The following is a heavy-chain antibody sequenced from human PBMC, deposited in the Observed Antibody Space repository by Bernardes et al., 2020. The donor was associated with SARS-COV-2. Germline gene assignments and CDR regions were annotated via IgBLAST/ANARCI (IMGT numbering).Heavy chain of an antibody. CDR2: INPNSGGT. D-gene: IGHD3-22*01. CDR1: GCTFTGYY. J-gene: IGHJ6*02. V-gene: IGHV1-2*02. CDR3: AIPPTNYDRYGMDV. Sequence: ASVKVSCKASGCTFTGYYMHWVRQAPGQGLEWMGWINPNSGGTNYAQKFQGRVTMTRDTSISTAYMELSRLRSDDTAVYYCAIPPTNYDRYGMDVWGQGTTVTVSS.